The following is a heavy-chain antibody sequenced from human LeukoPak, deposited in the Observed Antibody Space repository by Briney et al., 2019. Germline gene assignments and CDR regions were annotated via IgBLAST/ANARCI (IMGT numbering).Heavy chain of an antibody. CDR1: GFIFSSYA. V-gene: IGHV3-30-3*02. J-gene: IGHJ4*02. Sequence: GGSLRLSCAASGFIFSSYAMHWVRQAPGKGLEWVAVISYDESNKYYADSVKGRFTISRDNSKNTLYLQMNSLRAEDTAVYYCAKSSEYYYGSGSYYAFFDYWGQGTLVTVSS. CDR2: ISYDESNK. CDR3: AKSSEYYYGSGSYYAFFDY. D-gene: IGHD3-10*01.